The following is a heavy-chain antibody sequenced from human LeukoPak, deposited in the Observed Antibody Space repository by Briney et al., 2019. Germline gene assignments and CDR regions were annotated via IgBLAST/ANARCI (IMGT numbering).Heavy chain of an antibody. V-gene: IGHV4-59*01. CDR3: VRLRWELLAPYFDH. CDR1: TDSTNTYY. D-gene: IGHD2-15*01. J-gene: IGHJ4*02. Sequence: SGTLSPTCSVSTDSTNTYYWSWIRQSPGKGLEWIGHIYHSGSTDYNPSFKSRVTISIDMSKKEFSLKLTSVTVAGTAMYYCVRLRWELLAPYFDHWGQGAFVIVSS. CDR2: IYHSGST.